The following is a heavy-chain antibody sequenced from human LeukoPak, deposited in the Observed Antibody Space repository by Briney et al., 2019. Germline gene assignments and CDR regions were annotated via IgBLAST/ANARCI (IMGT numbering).Heavy chain of an antibody. J-gene: IGHJ3*02. CDR3: ARGLTYYFDSSGYYVTDAFDI. CDR1: GDSVSSNSAA. D-gene: IGHD3-22*01. V-gene: IGHV6-1*01. Sequence: PSQTLSLTCAISGDSVSSNSAAWNWIRQSPSRGLEWLGRTYYRSKWYNDYAVSVKSRITINPDTSKNQFSLQLNSVTPEDTAVYYCARGLTYYFDSSGYYVTDAFDIWGQGTMVTVSS. CDR2: TYYRSKWYN.